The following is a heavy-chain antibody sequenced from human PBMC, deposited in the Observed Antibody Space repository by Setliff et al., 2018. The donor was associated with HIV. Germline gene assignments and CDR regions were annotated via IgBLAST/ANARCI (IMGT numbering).Heavy chain of an antibody. V-gene: IGHV3-21*01. CDR2: ISSGSTYI. Sequence: GGSLRLSCAASGFTFNSYSMNWVRQAPGKGLEWVSSISSGSTYIYYADSVKGRFTISRDNAKTSLYLQMNSLRAEDTAVYYCVRQPCSGGSCYSRDFDYWGQGTLVTVSS. D-gene: IGHD2-15*01. CDR3: VRQPCSGGSCYSRDFDY. J-gene: IGHJ4*02. CDR1: GFTFNSYS.